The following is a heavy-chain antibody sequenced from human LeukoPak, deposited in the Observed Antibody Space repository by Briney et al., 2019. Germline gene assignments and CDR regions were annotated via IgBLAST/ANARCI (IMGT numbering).Heavy chain of an antibody. D-gene: IGHD6-6*01. J-gene: IGHJ4*02. V-gene: IGHV3-48*03. Sequence: PGGSLRLSCAASGFTFSSYEMNWVRQAPGKGLEWVSYISNSGSTIYYADSVKGRFTISRDNAKNSLYLQMNSLRAEDTAVYYCAREDYDGPYSSSGTDYWGQGTLVTVSS. CDR3: AREDYDGPYSSSGTDY. CDR2: ISNSGSTI. CDR1: GFTFSSYE.